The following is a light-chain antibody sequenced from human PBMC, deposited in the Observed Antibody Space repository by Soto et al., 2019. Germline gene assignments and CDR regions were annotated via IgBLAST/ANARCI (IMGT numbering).Light chain of an antibody. J-gene: IGLJ3*02. CDR3: ATWDGSLNGGV. V-gene: IGLV1-44*01. CDR1: SSNIGRDT. Sequence: QSVLTQPPSASGTPGQRVTISCSGSSSNIGRDTVNWYQQLPGTAPKLLIYSINQRPSGVPDRFSGSKSGTSASLAISGLQSEDEADYYCATWDGSLNGGVFGGGTKLTVL. CDR2: SIN.